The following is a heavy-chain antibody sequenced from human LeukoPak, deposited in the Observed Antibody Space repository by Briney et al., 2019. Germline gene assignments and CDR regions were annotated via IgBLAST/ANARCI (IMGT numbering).Heavy chain of an antibody. CDR3: GSGSYSHY. J-gene: IGHJ4*02. CDR2: ISGSGDTT. D-gene: IGHD1-26*01. V-gene: IGHV3-23*01. CDR1: GXTFSNYV. Sequence: GGSLRLSWGGSGXTFSNYVMNWVRQAPGKGLEWISSISGSGDTTDYADPVKGRFTISRDNSKNTLSLHMDSLRAEDTAVYYCGSGSYSHYWGQGTLVAVSS.